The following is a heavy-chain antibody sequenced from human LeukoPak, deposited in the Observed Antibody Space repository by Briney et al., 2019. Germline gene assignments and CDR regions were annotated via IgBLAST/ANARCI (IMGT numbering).Heavy chain of an antibody. CDR2: ISAYNGNT. V-gene: IGHV1-18*01. CDR1: GYTFTSYG. J-gene: IGHJ5*02. D-gene: IGHD3-10*01. CDR3: ARAAGLWFGELLVHWFDP. Sequence: ASVKVSCKASGYTFTSYGISWVRQAPGQELEWMGWISAYNGNTNYAQKLQGRVTMTTDTSTSTAYMELRSLRSDDTAVYYCARAAGLWFGELLVHWFDPWGQGTLVTVSS.